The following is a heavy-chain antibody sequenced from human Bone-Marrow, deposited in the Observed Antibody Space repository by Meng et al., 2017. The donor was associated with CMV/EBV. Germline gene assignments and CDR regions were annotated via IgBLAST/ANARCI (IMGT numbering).Heavy chain of an antibody. V-gene: IGHV3-7*01. J-gene: IGHJ4*02. CDR2: IKQDGREK. Sequence: GGSLRLSCAASGFTFSSYSMNWVRQAPGKGLEWVANIKQDGREKYYVDSVKGRFTISRDNAKNSLYLQMNSLRAEDAAVYYCARDGSSWIYPDYWGQGTLVTVSS. D-gene: IGHD6-13*01. CDR1: GFTFSSYS. CDR3: ARDGSSWIYPDY.